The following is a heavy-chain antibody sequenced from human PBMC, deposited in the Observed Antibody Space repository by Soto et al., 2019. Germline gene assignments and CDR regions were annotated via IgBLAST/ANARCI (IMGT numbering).Heavy chain of an antibody. CDR3: ARGPPIVGNTNPLDS. D-gene: IGHD1-26*01. J-gene: IGHJ4*02. CDR2: IYHAGST. CDR1: GGSITDSDW. V-gene: IGHV4-4*02. Sequence: SETLSLTCTVSGGSITDSDWWSWVRLPRAKGLEWIGDIYHAGSTTYNASLERRVTMSVDTSNNQFALTLTSVTAADTAVYFCARGPPIVGNTNPLDSWGQGTLVTVSS.